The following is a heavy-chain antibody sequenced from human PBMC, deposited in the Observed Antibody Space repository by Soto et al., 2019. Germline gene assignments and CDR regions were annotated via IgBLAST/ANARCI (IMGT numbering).Heavy chain of an antibody. Sequence: GGSLRLSCVASGFSFSNYNMNWVRQAPGKGLEWVSYITDSSDTVHYADSVRGRFTISRDNAESSLYLQMNSLRDEDTAVYFCSRDFGHGYYMDYWGRGTLVTVSS. CDR2: ITDSSDTV. CDR3: SRDFGHGYYMDY. D-gene: IGHD3-3*01. J-gene: IGHJ4*02. CDR1: GFSFSNYN. V-gene: IGHV3-48*02.